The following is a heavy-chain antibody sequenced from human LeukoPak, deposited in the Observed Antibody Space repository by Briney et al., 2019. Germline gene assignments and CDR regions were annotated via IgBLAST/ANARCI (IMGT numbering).Heavy chain of an antibody. J-gene: IGHJ4*02. D-gene: IGHD1-26*01. CDR2: IRSKAYGGTA. CDR3: ARDAWELGAFDY. V-gene: IGHV3-49*04. CDR1: GFTFGDYA. Sequence: PGRSLRLSCTASGFTFGDYAMTWVRQAPGKGLEWVGFIRSKAYGGTAEYAASVKGRFTLSRDDSKSIAYLQMNSLRAEDTAVYYCARDAWELGAFDYWGQGTLVTVSS.